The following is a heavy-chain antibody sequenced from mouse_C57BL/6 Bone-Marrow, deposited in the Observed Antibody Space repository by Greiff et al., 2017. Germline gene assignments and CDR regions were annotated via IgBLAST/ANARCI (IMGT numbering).Heavy chain of an antibody. CDR1: GYTFTSYW. CDR3: ARSIDYYGSAWFAY. CDR2: IYPGSGST. Sequence: QVQLQQPGAELVKPGASVKVSCKASGYTFTSYWITWVKQRPGQGLEWIGDIYPGSGSTNYNEKFKSKATLTVDTSSSTAYMQLSSLTSEDSAVYYCARSIDYYGSAWFAYWGQGSLVTVSA. V-gene: IGHV1-55*01. J-gene: IGHJ3*01. D-gene: IGHD1-1*01.